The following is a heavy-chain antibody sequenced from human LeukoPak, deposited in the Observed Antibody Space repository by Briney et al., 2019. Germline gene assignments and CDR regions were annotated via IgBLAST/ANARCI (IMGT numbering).Heavy chain of an antibody. V-gene: IGHV3-53*01. J-gene: IGHJ4*02. CDR1: GFTVSSNS. CDR3: ATYRQIQVPFEF. D-gene: IGHD5-18*01. Sequence: GGSLRLSCTVSGFTVSSNSMSWVRQAPGKGLEWVSFIYSGTIHYSDSVKGRFTISRDNSRSTLSLQMDSLRAEDTATYYCATYRQIQVPFEFWGQGTLVTVSS. CDR2: IYSGTI.